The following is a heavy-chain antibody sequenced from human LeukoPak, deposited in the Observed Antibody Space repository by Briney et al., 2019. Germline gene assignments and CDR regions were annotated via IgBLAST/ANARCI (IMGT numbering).Heavy chain of an antibody. V-gene: IGHV5-51*01. CDR2: IYPDDSDT. J-gene: IGHJ6*02. CDR1: GYSFGNRW. D-gene: IGHD3-10*01. Sequence: GESLKISCKGSGYSFGNRWIGWVRQMPGKGLEWMGIIYPDDSDTIYSPSFEGQVTISADKSISTAYLQWSSLKASDTAMYYCARGAYGSGSFYNYYGMDVWGQGTTVTVSS. CDR3: ARGAYGSGSFYNYYGMDV.